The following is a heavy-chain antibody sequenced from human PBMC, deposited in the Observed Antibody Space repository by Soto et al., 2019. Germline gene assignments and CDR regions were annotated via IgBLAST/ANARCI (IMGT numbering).Heavy chain of an antibody. V-gene: IGHV4-34*01. CDR2: VKDGGHT. CDR1: GGSLSGYY. CDR3: ARGQEGVVATH. J-gene: IGHJ4*02. Sequence: QVQLQQWGAGLLKPSETLSLNCAVTGGSLSGYYWSWIRQPPGKGLEWIGEVKDGGHTNYSPSLRARVTISSDTSNNHFSLRLNSVTAADTGVYYCARGQEGVVATHWDQGSLVTVSS. D-gene: IGHD5-12*01.